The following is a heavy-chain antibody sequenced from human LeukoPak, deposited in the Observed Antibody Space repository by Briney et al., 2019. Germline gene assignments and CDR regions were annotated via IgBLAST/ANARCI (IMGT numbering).Heavy chain of an antibody. J-gene: IGHJ4*02. CDR1: GFTFDDYA. Sequence: GGSLRLSCTASGFTFDDYAMHWVRQAPAKGLEWVSLISGDGGTTDYADSVKGRFTISRDNRRNSLYLHMNSLRTEDTALYFCAKVYVGSWYAYDNWGQGTPVTVSS. V-gene: IGHV3-43*02. CDR3: AKVYVGSWYAYDN. CDR2: ISGDGGTT. D-gene: IGHD6-13*01.